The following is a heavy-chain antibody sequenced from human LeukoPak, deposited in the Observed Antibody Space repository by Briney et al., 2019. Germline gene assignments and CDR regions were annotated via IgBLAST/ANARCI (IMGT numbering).Heavy chain of an antibody. Sequence: PSETLSLTCTVSGGSISSYYWSWIRQPPGKGLECIGYIYTSGSTNYNPSLKSRVTISVDTSKNQFSLKLSSVTAADTAVYHCARRGYSGSYPAWGQGTLVTVSS. J-gene: IGHJ5*02. CDR3: ARRGYSGSYPA. CDR2: IYTSGST. V-gene: IGHV4-4*09. CDR1: GGSISSYY. D-gene: IGHD1-26*01.